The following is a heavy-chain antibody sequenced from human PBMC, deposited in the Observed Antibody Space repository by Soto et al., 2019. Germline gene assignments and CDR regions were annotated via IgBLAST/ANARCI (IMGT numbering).Heavy chain of an antibody. CDR2: IDPSDSYT. Sequence: GESLKISCKGSGYSFTSYWISWVRQMPGKGLEWVGRIDPSDSYTNYSPSFQGHVTTSADKSISTAYLQWSSLKASDTAMYYCARHHIVVGASSDYGMDVWGQGTTVTVSS. V-gene: IGHV5-10-1*01. D-gene: IGHD1-26*01. CDR3: ARHHIVVGASSDYGMDV. CDR1: GYSFTSYW. J-gene: IGHJ6*02.